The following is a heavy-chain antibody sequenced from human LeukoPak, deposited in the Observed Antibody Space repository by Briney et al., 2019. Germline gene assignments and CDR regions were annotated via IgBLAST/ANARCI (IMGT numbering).Heavy chain of an antibody. CDR3: ARAPMIWGNKHTDWFGP. V-gene: IGHV1-8*01. D-gene: IGHD3-10*01. J-gene: IGHJ5*02. CDR1: GYDFTRYD. Sequence: GASVKVSCKTSGYDFTRYDINWVRQTTGQGLEWMGWMNPNSGNTGYGQKFQGRVTMTSDTSITTAYMELSSLTSEDTAVYYCARAPMIWGNKHTDWFGPWGQGTLVTVSS. CDR2: MNPNSGNT.